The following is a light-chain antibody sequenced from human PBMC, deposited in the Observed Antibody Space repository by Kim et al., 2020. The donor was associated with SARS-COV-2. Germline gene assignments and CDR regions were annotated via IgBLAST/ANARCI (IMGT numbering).Light chain of an antibody. V-gene: IGKV3-15*01. CDR2: GAS. CDR1: QSVRSN. J-gene: IGKJ4*01. Sequence: AGEAAPPSCRTSQSVRSNLAWYQLKPGQPPRLLIYGASTRATGIPDRFSGSGSGTEFTLTISSLQSEDLAFYYCQQNNNWPLTFGGGTKVDIK. CDR3: QQNNNWPLT.